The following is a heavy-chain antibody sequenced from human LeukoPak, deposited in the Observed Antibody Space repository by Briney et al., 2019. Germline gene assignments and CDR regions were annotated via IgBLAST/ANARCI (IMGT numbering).Heavy chain of an antibody. CDR1: GGSISSGGYS. Sequence: PSETLSLTCAVSGGSISSGGYSWSWIRQPPGKGLEWIGYIYHSGSTYYNPSLKSRVTISVDTSKNQFSLKLSSVTAADTAVYYCARDTVAGNFDYWGQGTLVTVSS. CDR2: IYHSGST. J-gene: IGHJ4*02. V-gene: IGHV4-30-2*01. D-gene: IGHD6-19*01. CDR3: ARDTVAGNFDY.